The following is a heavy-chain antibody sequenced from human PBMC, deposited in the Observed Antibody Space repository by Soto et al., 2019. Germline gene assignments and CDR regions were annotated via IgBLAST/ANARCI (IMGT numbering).Heavy chain of an antibody. J-gene: IGHJ4*02. CDR1: GFVFSTYG. D-gene: IGHD1-26*01. Sequence: QVQLVESGGGVVQPGRSLRLSCAASGFVFSTYGMHWVRQAPGRGLGWVAVIGYDGSNKYYADSVRGRFTISRDNSKNTLFLQLNSLRAEDTAVYYCARAVGPFDYWGQGTLVTVSS. V-gene: IGHV3-33*01. CDR3: ARAVGPFDY. CDR2: IGYDGSNK.